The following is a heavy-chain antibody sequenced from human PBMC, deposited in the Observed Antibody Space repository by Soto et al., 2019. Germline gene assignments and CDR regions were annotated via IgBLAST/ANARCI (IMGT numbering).Heavy chain of an antibody. CDR1: GGSFSGYY. D-gene: IGHD1-26*01. V-gene: IGHV4-34*01. Sequence: QVQLQQWGAGLLKPSETLSLTCAVYGGSFSGYYWSWIRQPPGKGLEWIGEINHRGTTNYNPSLKSRVTISVDTSKNQFSLRLNSVTAADTAVYYCARGSRVKIPAARGRDYYYHGLDVWGQGTAVTVSS. CDR3: ARGSRVKIPAARGRDYYYHGLDV. J-gene: IGHJ6*02. CDR2: INHRGTT.